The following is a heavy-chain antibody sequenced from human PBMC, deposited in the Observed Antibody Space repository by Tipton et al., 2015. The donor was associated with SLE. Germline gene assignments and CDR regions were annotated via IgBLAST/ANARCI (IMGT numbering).Heavy chain of an antibody. V-gene: IGHV4-34*01. J-gene: IGHJ6*03. CDR2: MYHSGST. CDR3: ATEGSGWSHYMDV. Sequence: TLSLTCAVYGGSFSGYYWSWIRQPPGKGLEWIGSMYHSGSTYYNPSLKSRVTILEDTSKNQFSLKLTSVTTADTAVYYCATEGSGWSHYMDVWGKGTTVTVSS. CDR1: GGSFSGYY. D-gene: IGHD6-19*01.